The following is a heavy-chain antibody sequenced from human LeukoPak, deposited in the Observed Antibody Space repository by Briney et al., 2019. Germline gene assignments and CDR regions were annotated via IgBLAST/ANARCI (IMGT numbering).Heavy chain of an antibody. Sequence: SETLSLTCAVYGGSFSGYYWSWIRQPPGKGLEWIGEINHSGSTNYNPSLKSRVTISVDTSKNQFSLKLSSVAAADTAAYYCARDGYYYDSSGYCHWGQGTLVTVSS. CDR3: ARDGYYYDSSGYCH. V-gene: IGHV4-34*01. CDR2: INHSGST. J-gene: IGHJ4*02. CDR1: GGSFSGYY. D-gene: IGHD3-22*01.